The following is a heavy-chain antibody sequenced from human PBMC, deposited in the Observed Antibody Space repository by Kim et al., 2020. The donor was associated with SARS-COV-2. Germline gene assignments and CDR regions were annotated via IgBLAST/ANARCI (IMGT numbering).Heavy chain of an antibody. CDR2: MNPNSGNT. D-gene: IGHD6-13*01. Sequence: ASVKVSCKASGYTFTSYDINWVRQATGQGLEWMGWMNPNSGNTGYAQKFQGRVTMTRNTSISTAYMELSSLRSEDTAVYYCARGVLYSSSWQRDYDAFDIWGQGTMVTVSS. J-gene: IGHJ3*02. CDR3: ARGVLYSSSWQRDYDAFDI. V-gene: IGHV1-8*01. CDR1: GYTFTSYD.